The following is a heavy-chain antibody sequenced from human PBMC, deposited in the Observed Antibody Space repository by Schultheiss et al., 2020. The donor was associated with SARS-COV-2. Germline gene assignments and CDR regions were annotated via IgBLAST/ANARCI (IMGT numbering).Heavy chain of an antibody. Sequence: GESLKISCAASGFTFSSYEMNWVRQAPGKGLEWVSYISSSGSTIYYADSVKGRFTISRDNAKNSLYLQMNSLRAEDTAVYYCARDSRLTGYRNWFDPWGQGTLVTVSS. D-gene: IGHD3-9*01. CDR3: ARDSRLTGYRNWFDP. CDR1: GFTFSSYE. CDR2: ISSSGSTI. J-gene: IGHJ5*02. V-gene: IGHV3-48*03.